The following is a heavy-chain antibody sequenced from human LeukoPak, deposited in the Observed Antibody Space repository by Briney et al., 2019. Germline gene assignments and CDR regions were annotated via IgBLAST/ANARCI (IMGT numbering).Heavy chain of an antibody. Sequence: ASVKVSCKASGYTFTSYGISWVRQAPGQGLEWMGWISAYNGNTYYAQKLQGRVTMTRNTSISTAYMELSSLRFEDTAVYYCTLVVPAATVYYYGMDVWGQGTTVTVSS. D-gene: IGHD2-2*01. V-gene: IGHV1-18*01. CDR3: TLVVPAATVYYYGMDV. J-gene: IGHJ6*02. CDR1: GYTFTSYG. CDR2: ISAYNGNT.